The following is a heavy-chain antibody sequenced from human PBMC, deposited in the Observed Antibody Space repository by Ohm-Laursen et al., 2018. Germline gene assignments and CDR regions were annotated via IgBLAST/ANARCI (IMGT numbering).Heavy chain of an antibody. Sequence: SLRLSCTASGFTFSSYGMNWVRQAPGKGLEWVAVISYDGSNKYYADSVKCRFTISGDNSKNTLYLQMNSLRAEDTAVYYCARPTVGDLDAFDIWGQGTMVTVSS. CDR2: ISYDGSNK. D-gene: IGHD4-23*01. V-gene: IGHV3-30*03. J-gene: IGHJ3*02. CDR3: ARPTVGDLDAFDI. CDR1: GFTFSSYG.